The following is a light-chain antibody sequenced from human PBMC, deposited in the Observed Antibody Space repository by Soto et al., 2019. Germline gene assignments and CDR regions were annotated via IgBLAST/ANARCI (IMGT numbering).Light chain of an antibody. Sequence: QSVLTQPPSVSAAPGQTVTISCSGSKTNIGRNFVSWYQQIPGTAPKLLIYENDNRPPGIPDRFSGSKSGTTATLAITGVQTGDEADYYCETWDDSLSVVFGGGTKLTVL. CDR3: ETWDDSLSVV. V-gene: IGLV1-51*02. CDR2: END. J-gene: IGLJ2*01. CDR1: KTNIGRNF.